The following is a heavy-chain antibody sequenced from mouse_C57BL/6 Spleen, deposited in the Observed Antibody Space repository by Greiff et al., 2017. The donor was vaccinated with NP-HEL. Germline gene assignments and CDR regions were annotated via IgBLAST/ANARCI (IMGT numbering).Heavy chain of an antibody. D-gene: IGHD1-1*01. CDR1: GFTFSSYG. Sequence: EVKLVESGGDLVKPGGSLKLSCAASGFTFSSYGMSWVRQTPDKRLEWVATISSGGSYTYYPDSVKGRFTISRYNAKNTLYLQMSSLKSEDTAMYYCASYYYGSSYWFAYWGQGTLVTVSA. CDR2: ISSGGSYT. V-gene: IGHV5-6*01. CDR3: ASYYYGSSYWFAY. J-gene: IGHJ3*01.